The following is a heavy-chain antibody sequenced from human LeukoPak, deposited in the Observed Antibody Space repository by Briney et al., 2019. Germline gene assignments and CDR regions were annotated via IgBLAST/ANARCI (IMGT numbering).Heavy chain of an antibody. Sequence: SETLSLTCSVAAGSISGYYCGSIPQPAGKRLEWIGRISTSGRTNSNPSLKSRVTMSVDTSKNQFSLKLSSVTAADTAVYYCAREGYSSSWYRPSYFDYWGQGTLVTVSS. CDR3: AREGYSSSWYRPSYFDY. CDR2: ISTSGRT. J-gene: IGHJ4*02. V-gene: IGHV4-4*07. CDR1: AGSISGYY. D-gene: IGHD6-13*01.